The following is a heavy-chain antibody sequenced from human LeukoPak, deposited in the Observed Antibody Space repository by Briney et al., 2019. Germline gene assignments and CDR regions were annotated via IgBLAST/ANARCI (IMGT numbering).Heavy chain of an antibody. CDR3: VKEGGSFLTLFDS. D-gene: IGHD2-15*01. CDR2: LIDSGDTT. Sequence: SGGTLTLTCAASGFTINNYAMSWVRQAPGKGLEWVSALIDSGDTTYYADSVKGRFTISRDNSKNTLFLEMHSLTAEDTAIYYCVKEGGSFLTLFDSWGQGSLVTVSS. CDR1: GFTINNYA. J-gene: IGHJ5*01. V-gene: IGHV3-23*01.